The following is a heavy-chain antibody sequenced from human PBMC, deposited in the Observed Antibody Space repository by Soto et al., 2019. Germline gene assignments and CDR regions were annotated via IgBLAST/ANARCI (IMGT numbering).Heavy chain of an antibody. Sequence: SETLSLTCTVSGGSISSGDYYWSWIRQPPGKGLEWIGYIYYSGSTYYNPSLKSRVTISVDTSKNQFSLKLSSVTAADTAVYYCARTGYSSGWSEDYFDYWGQGTLVTVSS. CDR1: GGSISSGDYY. D-gene: IGHD6-19*01. J-gene: IGHJ4*02. CDR2: IYYSGST. CDR3: ARTGYSSGWSEDYFDY. V-gene: IGHV4-30-4*01.